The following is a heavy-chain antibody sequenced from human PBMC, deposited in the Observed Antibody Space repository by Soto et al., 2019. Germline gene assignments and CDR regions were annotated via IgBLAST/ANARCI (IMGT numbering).Heavy chain of an antibody. D-gene: IGHD1-26*01. V-gene: IGHV4-59*07. CDR2: VYYTGTT. CDR3: ARGRRWDGGGWGFDY. Sequence: QVHLQESGPGLVKPSDTLSLTCTVSGGSITGYYWSWIRQTPGKGLEWIGYVYYTGTTNYSPSLQSRVAISVVPSKEQFSLSLDSVTATDTAVYYCARGRRWDGGGWGFDYWGQGALVSVSS. CDR1: GGSITGYY. J-gene: IGHJ4*02.